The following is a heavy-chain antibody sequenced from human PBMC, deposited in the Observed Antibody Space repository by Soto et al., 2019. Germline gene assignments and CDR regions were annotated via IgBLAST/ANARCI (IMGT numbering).Heavy chain of an antibody. CDR2: IYHTGSP. CDR3: ATLPPRIVVSLLPIPS. J-gene: IGHJ5*02. Sequence: QVQLRESGPRLVKTSGTLSLTCAVSGGSISSTNWWTWVRQTPGKGLEWIGEIYHTGSPTYSPSLGGRAPTSVDKSNNPFSLRLTSVPAADTAVYYCATLPPRIVVSLLPIPSWGQGILVTVSS. V-gene: IGHV4-4*02. CDR1: GGSISSTNW. D-gene: IGHD2-21*01.